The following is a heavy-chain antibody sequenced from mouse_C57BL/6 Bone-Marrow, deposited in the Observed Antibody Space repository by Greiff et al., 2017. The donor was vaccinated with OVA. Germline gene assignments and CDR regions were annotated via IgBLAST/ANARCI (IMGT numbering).Heavy chain of an antibody. CDR1: GFTFSNYW. V-gene: IGHV6-3*01. Sequence: EVHLVESGGGLVQPGGSMKLSCVASGFTFSNYWMNWVRQSPEKGLEWVAQIRLKSDNYATHYAESVKGRFTISRDDSKSSVYLQMNNLRAEDTGIYYCTGSGDDWRLWYFDVWGTGTTVTVSS. CDR3: TGSGDDWRLWYFDV. D-gene: IGHD2-2*01. J-gene: IGHJ1*03. CDR2: IRLKSDNYAT.